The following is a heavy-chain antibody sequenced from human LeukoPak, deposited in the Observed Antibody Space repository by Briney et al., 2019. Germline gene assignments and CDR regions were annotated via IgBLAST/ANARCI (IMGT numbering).Heavy chain of an antibody. CDR3: ARDVVPAALTNWFDP. D-gene: IGHD2-2*01. Sequence: GGSLRLSCAASGFPLSSYSMTWVRQAPGRGLGWFSSISSSSSYIYYADSVKGRFTISRDNAKNSLYLQMNSLRAEDTAVYYCARDVVPAALTNWFDPWGQGTLVTVSS. V-gene: IGHV3-21*01. CDR1: GFPLSSYS. CDR2: ISSSSSYI. J-gene: IGHJ5*02.